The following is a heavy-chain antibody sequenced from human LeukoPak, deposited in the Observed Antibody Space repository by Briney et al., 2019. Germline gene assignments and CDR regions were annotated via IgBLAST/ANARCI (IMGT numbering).Heavy chain of an antibody. CDR3: ARHSRDIVVVVADSYYFDY. D-gene: IGHD2-15*01. CDR2: MHYSGST. V-gene: IGHV4-59*08. Sequence: SETLSLTCTVSSDSISSYYWSWIRQPPGKGLEWIGYMHYSGSTDYNPSLKSRVTISGDMSKNQFSLKLTSVTAADTAVYYCARHSRDIVVVVADSYYFDYWGQGTLVTVSS. J-gene: IGHJ4*02. CDR1: SDSISSYY.